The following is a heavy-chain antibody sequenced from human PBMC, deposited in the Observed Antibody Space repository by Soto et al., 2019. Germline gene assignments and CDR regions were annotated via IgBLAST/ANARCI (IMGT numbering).Heavy chain of an antibody. D-gene: IGHD2-2*01. CDR1: GGSISSGGYY. CDR2: IYYSGST. J-gene: IGHJ5*02. V-gene: IGHV4-31*03. Sequence: SETLSLTCTVSGGSISSGGYYWSWIRQHPGKGLEWIGYIYYSGSTYYNPSLKSRVTISVDTSKNQFSLKLSSVTAADTAVYYCARCRVPAADWFAPWGQGTLVTVSS. CDR3: ARCRVPAADWFAP.